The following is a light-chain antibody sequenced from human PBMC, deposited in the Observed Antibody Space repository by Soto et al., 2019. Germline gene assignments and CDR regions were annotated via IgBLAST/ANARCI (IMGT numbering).Light chain of an antibody. Sequence: QSALTQPASVSGSPGQSITISCTGTRSDVGGFNYVSWYQQHPGKAPKVMIYEVTNRPSGVSNRFSGSKSGNTASLTISGLQAEDEDDYYCSSYTTSSTLVFGGGTKLTVL. J-gene: IGLJ2*01. CDR2: EVT. CDR1: RSDVGGFNY. V-gene: IGLV2-14*01. CDR3: SSYTTSSTLV.